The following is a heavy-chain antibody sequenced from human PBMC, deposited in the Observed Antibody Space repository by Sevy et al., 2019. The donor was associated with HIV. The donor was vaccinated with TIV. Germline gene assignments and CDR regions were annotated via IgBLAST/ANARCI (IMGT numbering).Heavy chain of an antibody. CDR3: ARVGNCGGDCYQYNWFDP. V-gene: IGHV3-48*03. J-gene: IGHJ5*02. CDR1: GFTFSSYE. D-gene: IGHD2-21*02. Sequence: GGSLRLSCAASGFTFSSYEMNWVRQAPGKGLEWVSYISSSGSTIYYADSVKGRFTISRDNAKNSLYLQMNSLRAEDTAVYYCARVGNCGGDCYQYNWFDPWGQGTLVTVSS. CDR2: ISSSGSTI.